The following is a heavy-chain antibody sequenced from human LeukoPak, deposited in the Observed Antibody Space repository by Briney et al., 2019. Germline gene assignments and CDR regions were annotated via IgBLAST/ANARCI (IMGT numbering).Heavy chain of an antibody. CDR3: ARDRALRFLEWLSTPSTFDY. V-gene: IGHV1-2*02. CDR2: INPNSGGT. D-gene: IGHD3-3*01. Sequence: ASVKLSCKASGYTFTGYYMHWVRQAPGQGLEWMGWINPNSGGTNYAQKFQGRVTVTRDTSISTAYMELSRLRSDDTAVYYCARDRALRFLEWLSTPSTFDYWGQGTLVTVSS. J-gene: IGHJ4*02. CDR1: GYTFTGYY.